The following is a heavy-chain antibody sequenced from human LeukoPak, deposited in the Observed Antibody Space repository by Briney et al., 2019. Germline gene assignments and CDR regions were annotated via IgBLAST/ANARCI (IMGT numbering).Heavy chain of an antibody. Sequence: ASVKVSCKASGYTFTSYGISWVRQAPGQGLEWMGGIIPIFGTANHAQKFQGRVTITADESTSTAYMELSSLRSEDTAVYYCARGGSSSLWFDPWGQGTLVTVSS. D-gene: IGHD6-6*01. CDR3: ARGGSSSLWFDP. V-gene: IGHV1-69*13. J-gene: IGHJ5*02. CDR1: GYTFTSYG. CDR2: IIPIFGTA.